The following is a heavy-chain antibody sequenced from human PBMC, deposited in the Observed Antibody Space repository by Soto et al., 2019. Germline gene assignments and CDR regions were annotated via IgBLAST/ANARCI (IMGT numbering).Heavy chain of an antibody. J-gene: IGHJ6*02. CDR2: INPNSGGT. Sequence: ASVKVSGKASGYTLTGCYMHWVRQAPGQGLEWMGWINPNSGGTNYAQKFQGRVTMTRDTSISTAYMELSRLRSDDTAVYYCARXTVVVVAATRFLGGMDVWGQGTTVTVSS. D-gene: IGHD2-15*01. CDR1: GYTLTGCY. CDR3: ARXTVVVVAATRFLGGMDV. V-gene: IGHV1-2*02.